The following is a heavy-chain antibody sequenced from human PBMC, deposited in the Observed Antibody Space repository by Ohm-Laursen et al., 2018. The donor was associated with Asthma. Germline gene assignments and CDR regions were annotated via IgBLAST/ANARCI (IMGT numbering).Heavy chain of an antibody. CDR1: GFTFRSFA. CDR3: AVSIYAYGEGAY. Sequence: SLRLSCAASGFTFRSFAMTWVRQAPGRGLEWVANINQDGSIWGYVDSVKGRFAISRDNAHNSLYLQMNSLRAEDTAFYYCAVSIYAYGEGAYWGQGTLVTVSS. D-gene: IGHD3-10*01. J-gene: IGHJ4*02. V-gene: IGHV3-7*05. CDR2: INQDGSIW.